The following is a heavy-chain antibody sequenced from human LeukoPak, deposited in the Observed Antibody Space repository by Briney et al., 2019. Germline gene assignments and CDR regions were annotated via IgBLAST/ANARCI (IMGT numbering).Heavy chain of an antibody. D-gene: IGHD1-7*01. V-gene: IGHV1-18*01. Sequence: ASVKVSCKASGYTFTSYGISWVRQAPGQGLEWMGWISAYNGNTNYAQKLQGRVTMTTDTSTSTAYMELRSLRSDDTAVYYCARPKSEWAYNSNYGYYYYYMDVWGKGTTVTVSS. CDR1: GYTFTSYG. CDR3: ARPKSEWAYNSNYGYYYYYMDV. J-gene: IGHJ6*03. CDR2: ISAYNGNT.